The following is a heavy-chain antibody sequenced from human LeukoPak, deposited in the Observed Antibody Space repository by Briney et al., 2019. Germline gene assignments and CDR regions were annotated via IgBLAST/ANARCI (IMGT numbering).Heavy chain of an antibody. CDR2: IHPSGGST. J-gene: IGHJ6*03. CDR1: GYTFTSYY. D-gene: IGHD1-1*01. V-gene: IGHV1-46*01. Sequence: ASVKVSCKASGYTFTSYYMHWVRQAPGQGLEWMGIIHPSGGSTSYAQKFQGRVTMTGRMSTSPVYMELSSLRSEDTAVYYCARSPTVTTYYYYYFFIDVWGKGTTVTVPS. CDR3: ARSPTVTTYYYYYFFIDV.